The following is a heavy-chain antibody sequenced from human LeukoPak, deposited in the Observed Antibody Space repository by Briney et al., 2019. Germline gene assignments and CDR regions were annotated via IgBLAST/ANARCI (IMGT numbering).Heavy chain of an antibody. Sequence: SESLSLTCTVSGGSVGSAGYYWSWIRQPPGGGLEWIGYIYYIRNTNYNPSLKSRVTMSLDPSKNQFSLKLNSVTAADTAVYYCARTQSQSGSYRYYFGYWGQGTLVTVSS. CDR2: IYYIRNT. CDR3: ARTQSQSGSYRYYFGY. J-gene: IGHJ4*02. V-gene: IGHV4-61*08. D-gene: IGHD1-26*01. CDR1: GGSVGSAGYY.